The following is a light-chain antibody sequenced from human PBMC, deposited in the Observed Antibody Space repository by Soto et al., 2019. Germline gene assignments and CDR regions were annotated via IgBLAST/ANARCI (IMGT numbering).Light chain of an antibody. V-gene: IGKV1-5*01. Sequence: DIQMTQSPSTLSASVGDRVTITCRASQSISSWLAWYQQKPGKVPKLLIYDASTLGSGVPSRFSGSGSGTEFTLTISSLQPDDFATYYCQQYNSYWTFGQGPKVDIK. CDR2: DAS. J-gene: IGKJ1*01. CDR3: QQYNSYWT. CDR1: QSISSW.